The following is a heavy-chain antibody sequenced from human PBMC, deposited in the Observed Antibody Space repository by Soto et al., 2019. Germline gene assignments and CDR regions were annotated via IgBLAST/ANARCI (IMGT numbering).Heavy chain of an antibody. CDR1: GDSIRSSSHY. CDR2: FYYSGSP. CDR3: YINGF. Sequence: QVQLQESGPGLVKPSETLSLTCTVSGDSIRSSSHYWAWNRQPPGKGLEWIGGFYYSGSPYYNPSLKCRVTMSVDTSKNQFSLNLNAVTAADTAVYYCYINGFWGQGTLVTVSS. D-gene: IGHD2-8*01. V-gene: IGHV4-39*01. J-gene: IGHJ1*01.